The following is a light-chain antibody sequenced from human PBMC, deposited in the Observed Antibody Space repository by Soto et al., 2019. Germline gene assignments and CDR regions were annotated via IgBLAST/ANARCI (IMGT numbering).Light chain of an antibody. V-gene: IGKV1-39*01. CDR2: AAS. Sequence: DIPMTQSPSSLSASVGDRVTITCRASQSISSYLNWYQQKPGKAPKLLIYAASSLESGLPSRFSGSGSGTDFTLTISSLQPEDFATYYCQQSYSTPWTFGQGTKVEIK. CDR1: QSISSY. J-gene: IGKJ1*01. CDR3: QQSYSTPWT.